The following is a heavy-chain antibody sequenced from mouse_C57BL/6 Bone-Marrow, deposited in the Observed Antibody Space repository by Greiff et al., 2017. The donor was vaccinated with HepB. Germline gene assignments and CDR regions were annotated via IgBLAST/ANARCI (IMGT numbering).Heavy chain of an antibody. V-gene: IGHV10-1*01. J-gene: IGHJ3*01. D-gene: IGHD1-1*01. CDR3: VSLITTVVARGAWFAY. Sequence: EVQGVESGGGLVQPKGSLKLSCAASGFSFNTYAMNWVRQAPGKGLEWVARIRSKSNNYATYYADSVKDRFTISRDDSESMLYLQMNNLKTEDTAMYYCVSLITTVVARGAWFAYWGQGTLVTVSA. CDR2: IRSKSNNYAT. CDR1: GFSFNTYA.